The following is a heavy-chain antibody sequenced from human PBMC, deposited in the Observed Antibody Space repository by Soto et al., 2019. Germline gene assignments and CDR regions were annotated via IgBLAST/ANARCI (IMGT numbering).Heavy chain of an antibody. D-gene: IGHD6-19*01. CDR3: ARDTGSSGWYGMDV. CDR2: VSYSGST. V-gene: IGHV4-61*01. Sequence: NLSGTLSLTCSVSSGTVSTSSYYRRWLLQPPGKGLEWIGYVSYSGSTNYNPSLKSRVTISVDTSKNQFSLRLSSVSAADTAVYYCARDTGSSGWYGMDVWGHGTTVTVSS. CDR1: SGTVSTSSYY. J-gene: IGHJ6*02.